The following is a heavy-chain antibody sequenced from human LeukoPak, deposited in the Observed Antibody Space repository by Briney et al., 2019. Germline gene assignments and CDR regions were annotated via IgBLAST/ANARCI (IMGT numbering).Heavy chain of an antibody. V-gene: IGHV3-23*01. CDR3: AKGSGTRWLRRGYFDY. CDR1: GFTFSSYA. Sequence: GGSLRLSCAASGFTFSSYAMSWVRQAPGKGLEWVSAISGSGGSTYYADSVKGRFTISGDNSKNTLYLQMNSLRAENTAVYYCAKGSGTRWLRRGYFDYWGQGTLVTVSS. CDR2: ISGSGGST. D-gene: IGHD5-12*01. J-gene: IGHJ4*02.